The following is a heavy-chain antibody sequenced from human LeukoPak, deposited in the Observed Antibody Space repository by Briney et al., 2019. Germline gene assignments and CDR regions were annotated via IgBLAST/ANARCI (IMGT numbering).Heavy chain of an antibody. CDR3: ATGGFYCSGGSCHPPYYYYYMDV. V-gene: IGHV1-2*02. D-gene: IGHD2-15*01. CDR2: INPNSGGT. Sequence: ASVKVSCKASGYTFTGYYMHWVRQAPGQGLEWMGWINPNSGGTNYAQKFQGRVTMTRDTSISTAYMELSRLRSDDTAVYYCATGGFYCSGGSCHPPYYYYYMDVWGKGTTVTVSS. J-gene: IGHJ6*03. CDR1: GYTFTGYY.